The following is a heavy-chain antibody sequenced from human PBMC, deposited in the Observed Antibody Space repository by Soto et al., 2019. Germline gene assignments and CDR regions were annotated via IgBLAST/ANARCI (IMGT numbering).Heavy chain of an antibody. Sequence: GGSLRLSCAASGFTFGSYSMNWVRQAPGKGLEWVSYISSSSSTIYYADSVKSRFTIARDNAKNSLYLQMNCLRAEDKAVYYCARDQKSRIEARLKSVTYFDSWGQGTLVTVSS. CDR2: ISSSSSTI. D-gene: IGHD6-6*01. V-gene: IGHV3-48*01. CDR1: GFTFGSYS. J-gene: IGHJ4*02. CDR3: ARDQKSRIEARLKSVTYFDS.